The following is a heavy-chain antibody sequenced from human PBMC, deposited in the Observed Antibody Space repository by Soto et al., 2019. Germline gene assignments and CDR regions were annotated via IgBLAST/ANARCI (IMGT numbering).Heavy chain of an antibody. D-gene: IGHD2-2*01. V-gene: IGHV4-31*03. Sequence: SETLSLTCTVSGGSISSGGYYWSWIRQHPGKGLEWIGYIYYSGSTYYNPSLKSRVTISVDTSKNQFSLKLSSVTAADTAVYYCARERRYCSSTSCYSRFDYWGQGTLVTVSS. CDR2: IYYSGST. CDR1: GGSISSGGYY. CDR3: ARERRYCSSTSCYSRFDY. J-gene: IGHJ4*02.